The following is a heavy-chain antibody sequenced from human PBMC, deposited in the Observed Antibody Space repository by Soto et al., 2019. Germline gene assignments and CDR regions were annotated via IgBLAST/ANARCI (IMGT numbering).Heavy chain of an antibody. Sequence: GESLKISCKGSGYSFTSYWIGWVRQMPGKGLEWMGIIYPGDSDTRYSPSFQGHVTISADKSISTAYLQWSSLKASDTAMYYCARTSMQSRGYSYGHGGMDVGGKGTTVPVSS. CDR3: ARTSMQSRGYSYGHGGMDV. J-gene: IGHJ6*04. V-gene: IGHV5-51*01. CDR1: GYSFTSYW. D-gene: IGHD5-18*01. CDR2: IYPGDSDT.